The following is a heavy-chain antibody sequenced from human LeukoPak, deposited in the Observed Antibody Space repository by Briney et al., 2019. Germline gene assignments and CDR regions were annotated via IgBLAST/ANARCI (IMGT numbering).Heavy chain of an antibody. CDR2: INPNSGGT. J-gene: IGHJ4*02. Sequence: ASVKVSCKASGYTFTGYYMHWVRQAPGQGLEWMGWINPNSGGTNYAQKFQGRVTMTRDTSISTAYMELSRLRSDDTAVYYCARRAGQQLVLYYFDCWGQGTLVTVSS. CDR3: ARRAGQQLVLYYFDC. D-gene: IGHD6-13*01. CDR1: GYTFTGYY. V-gene: IGHV1-2*02.